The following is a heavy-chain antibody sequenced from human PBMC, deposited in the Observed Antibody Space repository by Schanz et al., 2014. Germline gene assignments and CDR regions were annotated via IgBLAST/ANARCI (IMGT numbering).Heavy chain of an antibody. CDR2: IYSGGDT. D-gene: IGHD6-19*01. CDR1: GFSVSSNF. CDR3: ARKTDSSGTGDY. J-gene: IGHJ4*02. Sequence: VQLVESGGGVVQPGGSLRLSCAASGFSVSSNFMTWVRQAPGKGLEWVSLIYSGGDTNYAGFVKGRFTISRDGSKNTLYLQMNSLRAEDTAVYYCARKTDSSGTGDYWGQGTLVTVSS. V-gene: IGHV3-66*01.